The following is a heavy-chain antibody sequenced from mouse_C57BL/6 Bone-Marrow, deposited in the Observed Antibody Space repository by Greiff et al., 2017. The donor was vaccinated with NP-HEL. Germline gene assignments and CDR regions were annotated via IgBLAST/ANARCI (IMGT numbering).Heavy chain of an antibody. Sequence: EVMLVESGGGLVKPGGSLKLSCAASGFTFSDYGMHWVRQAPEKGLEWVAYISSGNSTIYYADTVKGRFTISRDNAKNTLFLQTTSLSSEDTAMYYCASGYRGLYYYAMDYWGQGTSVTVSS. CDR2: ISSGNSTI. V-gene: IGHV5-17*01. D-gene: IGHD2-12*01. CDR1: GFTFSDYG. CDR3: ASGYRGLYYYAMDY. J-gene: IGHJ4*01.